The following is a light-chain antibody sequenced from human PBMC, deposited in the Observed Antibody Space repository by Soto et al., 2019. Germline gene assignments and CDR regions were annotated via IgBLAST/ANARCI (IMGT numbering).Light chain of an antibody. J-gene: IGKJ1*01. CDR1: QTISRNY. Sequence: IVLTQSPGTLSLSPGERVTLSCRASQTISRNYLAWYQQKPGLAPRLIMYHGSRRAAGTPDRFSGSGSGTDFSLTISRLEPEDFAVYYCQQRSNWPWTFGQGTKVDIK. V-gene: IGKV3D-20*02. CDR3: QQRSNWPWT. CDR2: HGS.